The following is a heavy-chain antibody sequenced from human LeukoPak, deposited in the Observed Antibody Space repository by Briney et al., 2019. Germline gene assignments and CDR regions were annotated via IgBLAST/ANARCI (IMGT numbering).Heavy chain of an antibody. CDR1: GFMFETYW. CDR2: MKHDGSEE. J-gene: IGHJ4*02. V-gene: IGHV3-7*03. Sequence: GGSLRLSCAASGFMFETYWMIWVRQVPGEGLEGVANMKHDGSEEYYVESVKGRFIISRDNTNKLLYLQMNSLRAEDTAIYYCARKAAGWGVLDHWGQGILVTVSS. D-gene: IGHD3-10*01. CDR3: ARKAAGWGVLDH.